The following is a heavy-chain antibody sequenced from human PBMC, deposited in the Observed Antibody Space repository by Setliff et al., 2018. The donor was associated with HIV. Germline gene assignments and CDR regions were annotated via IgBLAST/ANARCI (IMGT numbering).Heavy chain of an antibody. CDR1: GHSFSSYW. V-gene: IGHV5-51*01. Sequence: PGESLKISCKGSGHSFSSYWIGWVRQMPGKGLEWMGIIYPGDSDTRYSPSFQGQVTISADKSISTAYLQCSSLKASDTAMYYCARLGGICSGGSCTALAYTMDVWGQGTTVTVSS. J-gene: IGHJ6*02. CDR2: IYPGDSDT. D-gene: IGHD2-15*01. CDR3: ARLGGICSGGSCTALAYTMDV.